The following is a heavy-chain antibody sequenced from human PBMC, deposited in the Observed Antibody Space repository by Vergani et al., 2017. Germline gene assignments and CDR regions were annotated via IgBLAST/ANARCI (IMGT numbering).Heavy chain of an antibody. CDR2: IYYSGST. CDR3: ASRTAYSSSWFVARLGNDAFDI. J-gene: IGHJ3*02. CDR1: GGSISSGDYY. Sequence: QVQLQESGPGLVKPSQTLSLTCTVSGGSISSGDYYWSWIRQPPGKGLEWIGYIYYSGSTYYNPSLKSRVTISVDTSKNQFSLKLSSVTAADTAVYYCASRTAYSSSWFVARLGNDAFDIWGQGTKVTVSS. D-gene: IGHD6-13*01. V-gene: IGHV4-30-4*01.